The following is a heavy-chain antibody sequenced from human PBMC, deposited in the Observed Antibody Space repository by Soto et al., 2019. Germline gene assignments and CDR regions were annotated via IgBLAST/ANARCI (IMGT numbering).Heavy chain of an antibody. J-gene: IGHJ3*01. Sequence: ESGGGLAQPGGSLRLSCAASGFTFNTYWMSWVRQAPGRGLEWVANINQDGTEAYYVDSVKGRFTLSRDNAKKSLHLEMNSLRAEETAVYYCARGDFYDSSGSFADAFDVWGQGTMVTVSS. V-gene: IGHV3-7*05. CDR1: GFTFNTYW. CDR3: ARGDFYDSSGSFADAFDV. CDR2: INQDGTEA. D-gene: IGHD3-22*01.